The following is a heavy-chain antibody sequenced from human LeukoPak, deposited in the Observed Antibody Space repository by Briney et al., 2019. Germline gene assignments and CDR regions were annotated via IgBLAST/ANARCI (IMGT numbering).Heavy chain of an antibody. D-gene: IGHD6-19*01. CDR3: ASKVLGDSGWYAQDPVSYYYYGMDV. CDR1: GFTFSNYG. V-gene: IGHV3-33*01. Sequence: PGRSLRLSCAASGFTFSNYGMHWVRQAPGKGLEWVAIIWYDGSNQYYADSVKGRFTISRDNSKNTLYLQMDSLRAEDTAVYYCASKVLGDSGWYAQDPVSYYYYGMDVWGQGTTVTVSS. CDR2: IWYDGSNQ. J-gene: IGHJ6*02.